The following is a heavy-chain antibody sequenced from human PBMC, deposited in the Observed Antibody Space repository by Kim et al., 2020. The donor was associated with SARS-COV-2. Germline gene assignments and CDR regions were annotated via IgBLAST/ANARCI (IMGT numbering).Heavy chain of an antibody. CDR3: ARGPKGAIQLDC. CDR1: GGSLSSGAYY. CDR2: IYYSGST. Sequence: SETLSLTCTVSGGSLSSGAYYWSWIRQHPGKGLEWIGHIYYSGSTYYNPSLKSRVDISLDTSKKQFSLKLSSVTAADTAVYYCARGPKGAIQLDCWGQGALVTVSS. J-gene: IGHJ4*02. D-gene: IGHD2-2*02. V-gene: IGHV4-31*03.